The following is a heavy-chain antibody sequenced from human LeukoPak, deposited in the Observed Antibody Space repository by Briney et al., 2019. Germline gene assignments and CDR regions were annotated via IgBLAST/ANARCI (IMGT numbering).Heavy chain of an antibody. CDR1: GFTFSSYA. CDR3: AKGGSYYYGSGREVYFDY. D-gene: IGHD3-10*01. J-gene: IGHJ4*02. Sequence: GGSLRLSCAASGFTFSSYAMSWVRQAPGKGLEWVSAISGSGGSTYYADSVKGRFTISRDNSKNTLYLQMNSLRAEDTAVYYCAKGGSYYYGSGREVYFDYWAQGTLVTVSS. V-gene: IGHV3-23*01. CDR2: ISGSGGST.